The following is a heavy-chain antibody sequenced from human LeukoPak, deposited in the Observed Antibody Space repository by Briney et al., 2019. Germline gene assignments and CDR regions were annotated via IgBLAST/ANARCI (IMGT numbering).Heavy chain of an antibody. V-gene: IGHV3-9*01. CDR3: VKGTGRYWTFLDY. CDR1: GFPFDDYA. CDR2: ISWNSGSL. Sequence: PGGSLRLSCAASGFPFDDYAMHWVRQAPGKGLEWVSGISWNSGSLDYVDSVKGRFTISRDDAKNSLYLEMNSLRPEDTALYYCVKGTGRYWTFLDYWRQVAPVTVSS. J-gene: IGHJ4*02. D-gene: IGHD1-26*01.